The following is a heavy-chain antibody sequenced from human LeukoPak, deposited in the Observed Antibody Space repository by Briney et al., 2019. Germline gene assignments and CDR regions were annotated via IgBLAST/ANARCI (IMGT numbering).Heavy chain of an antibody. Sequence: GGSLRLSCAASGFTFSSYAMSWVRQAPGKGLEWVSAISGSGGSTYYADSVKGRFTISRDNSKNTLYLQMNSLRAEDTAVYYCAKGPFVMATIKEYWFDPWGQGTLVTASS. CDR3: AKGPFVMATIKEYWFDP. V-gene: IGHV3-23*01. D-gene: IGHD5-24*01. CDR1: GFTFSSYA. J-gene: IGHJ5*02. CDR2: ISGSGGST.